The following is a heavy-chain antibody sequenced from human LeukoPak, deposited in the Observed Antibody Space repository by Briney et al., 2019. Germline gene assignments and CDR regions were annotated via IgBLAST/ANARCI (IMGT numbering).Heavy chain of an antibody. CDR3: AKDPKAFDYWYFDL. Sequence: GGSLRLSCAASGFTFSSYAVSWVRQAPGKGLEWVSAIRDSGGRTYYADSVKGRFTISRDNSKNTLYLQMDSLRVEDTAVYYCAKDPKAFDYWYFDLWGRGTLVTVSS. V-gene: IGHV3-23*01. CDR2: IRDSGGRT. J-gene: IGHJ2*01. D-gene: IGHD3-3*02. CDR1: GFTFSSYA.